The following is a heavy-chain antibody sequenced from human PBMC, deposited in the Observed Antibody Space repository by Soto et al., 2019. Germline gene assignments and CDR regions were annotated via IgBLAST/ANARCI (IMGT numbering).Heavy chain of an antibody. D-gene: IGHD3-10*01. V-gene: IGHV1-69*06. Sequence: QVQLVQSGAEVKKPGSSVKFSCKASGGTFSSYAISWVRQAPGQGLEWMGGIIPIFGTANYAQKFQGRVTITADKSTSTAYMELSSLRSEDTAVYYCASALGELHLYYYGMDVWGQGTTVTVSS. CDR1: GGTFSSYA. CDR2: IIPIFGTA. J-gene: IGHJ6*02. CDR3: ASALGELHLYYYGMDV.